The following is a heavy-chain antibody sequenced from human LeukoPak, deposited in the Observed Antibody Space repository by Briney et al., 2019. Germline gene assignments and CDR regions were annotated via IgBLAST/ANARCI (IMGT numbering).Heavy chain of an antibody. J-gene: IGHJ6*03. CDR3: ARGIRYYDILTGHVKGHDNSYYYYMDV. Sequence: ASVKVSCKASGGTFNSYAISWVRQAPGQGLEWMGGIIPMFETANYAQKFQGRVTTTADEFTTTVYMELSSLRSEDTAVYYCARGIRYYDILTGHVKGHDNSYYYYMDVWGQGTAVTISS. D-gene: IGHD3-9*01. V-gene: IGHV1-69*13. CDR1: GGTFNSYA. CDR2: IIPMFETA.